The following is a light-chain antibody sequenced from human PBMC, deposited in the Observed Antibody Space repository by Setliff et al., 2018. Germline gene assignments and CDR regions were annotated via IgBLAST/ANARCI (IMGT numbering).Light chain of an antibody. Sequence: ALAQPPSASGSPGQSVTISCTGTSSDVGSYNYVSWYQQHPGKAPKLIIYEVYRRPSGVPDRFSASKSGNTASLTVSGLQAEDEAEYYCSSFGGSFNFVVFGGGTKVTVL. CDR1: SSDVGSYNY. CDR3: SSFGGSFNFVV. J-gene: IGLJ2*01. V-gene: IGLV2-8*01. CDR2: EVY.